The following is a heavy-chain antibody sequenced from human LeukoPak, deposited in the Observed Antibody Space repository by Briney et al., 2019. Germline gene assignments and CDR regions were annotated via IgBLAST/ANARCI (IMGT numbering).Heavy chain of an antibody. D-gene: IGHD2-15*01. CDR3: AKDAGGSEGF. V-gene: IGHV3-23*01. CDR1: GFTFSTYA. Sequence: GGSLRLSCAASGFTFSTYAMSWVRQAPGKGLEWVSAVSSGASSTYYADSVRGRFTISRDNSKNTLYLQMNSLSADDTAVYYCAKDAGGSEGFWGQGPLVTVSS. CDR2: VSSGASST. J-gene: IGHJ4*02.